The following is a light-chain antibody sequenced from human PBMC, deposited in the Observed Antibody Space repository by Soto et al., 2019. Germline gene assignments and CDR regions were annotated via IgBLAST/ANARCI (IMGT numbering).Light chain of an antibody. CDR3: AAWGDNLNGWV. CDR2: DNI. J-gene: IGLJ3*02. Sequence: QSVLTRPPSASGTPGQRVTISFSGSSSNIGNNAVNWYQQFPGTAPKLLIYDNIQRPSGVPDRFSGSKSGTSASLAISGLQSEDEADYYCAAWGDNLNGWVFGGGTKLTVL. V-gene: IGLV1-44*01. CDR1: SSNIGNNA.